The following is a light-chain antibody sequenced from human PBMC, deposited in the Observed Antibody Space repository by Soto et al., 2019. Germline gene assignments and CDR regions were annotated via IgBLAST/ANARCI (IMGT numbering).Light chain of an antibody. CDR1: QSISSY. Sequence: DIQMTQSPSSLSASVGDRVTITCRASQSISSYLNWYQQKPGQAPKLMIYAASRLQSGVPSRFSGSGSWTDFTLTISSLHPEDFATYYCQQSYSTPPYTFGQGNKLEIK. V-gene: IGKV1-39*01. CDR3: QQSYSTPPYT. CDR2: AAS. J-gene: IGKJ2*01.